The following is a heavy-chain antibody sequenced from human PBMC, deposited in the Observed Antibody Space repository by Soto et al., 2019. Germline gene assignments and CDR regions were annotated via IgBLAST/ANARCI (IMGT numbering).Heavy chain of an antibody. D-gene: IGHD1-7*01. J-gene: IGHJ6*02. CDR3: ARGRGITGTRYYYYGMDV. Sequence: KPSETLSLTCAVYGGSFSGYYWSWIRQPPGKGLEWIGEINHSGSTNYNPSLKSRVTISVDTSKNQFSLKLSSVTAADTAVYYCARGRGITGTRYYYYGMDVWGQGTTVTVSS. V-gene: IGHV4-34*01. CDR2: INHSGST. CDR1: GGSFSGYY.